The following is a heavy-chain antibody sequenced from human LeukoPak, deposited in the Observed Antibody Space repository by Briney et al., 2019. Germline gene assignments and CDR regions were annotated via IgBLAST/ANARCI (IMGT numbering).Heavy chain of an antibody. Sequence: LSLTCTVSGGSISSYYWSWIRQAPGKGLEWVSYISGTDNTIYYADSVKGRFTMSRDNAKNSLYLQMNSLRAEDTAVYYCTRDGSNGYHPLGWFDYWGQGTLVTVSS. CDR2: ISGTDNTI. CDR1: GGSISSYY. J-gene: IGHJ4*02. D-gene: IGHD3-16*01. CDR3: TRDGSNGYHPLGWFDY. V-gene: IGHV3-11*01.